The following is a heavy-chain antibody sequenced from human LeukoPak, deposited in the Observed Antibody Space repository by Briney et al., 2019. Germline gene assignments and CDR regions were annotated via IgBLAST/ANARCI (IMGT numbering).Heavy chain of an antibody. D-gene: IGHD3-9*01. CDR2: ISWSSGTI. CDR1: GFTFSSYE. Sequence: PGGSLRLSCAASGFTFSSYEMNWVRQAPGKGLEWVSGISWSSGTIGYADSVKGRFTISRDNAKHSLYLQMNSLRPEDTAFYYCAKDSRPISSYAFDIWGQGTMVTVSS. J-gene: IGHJ3*02. V-gene: IGHV3-9*01. CDR3: AKDSRPISSYAFDI.